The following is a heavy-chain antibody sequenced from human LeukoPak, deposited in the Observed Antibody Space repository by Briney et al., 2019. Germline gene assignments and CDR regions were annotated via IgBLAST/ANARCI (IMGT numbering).Heavy chain of an antibody. D-gene: IGHD2-2*01. V-gene: IGHV4-34*01. CDR2: INHSGST. J-gene: IGHJ4*02. CDR3: ALYQLPRGFDY. Sequence: SETLSLTCAVYGGSFSVYYWSWIRQPPGKGLEWIGEINHSGSTNYNPSLKSRVTISVDTSKNQFSLKLSSVTAADTAVYYCALYQLPRGFDYWGQGTLVTVSS. CDR1: GGSFSVYY.